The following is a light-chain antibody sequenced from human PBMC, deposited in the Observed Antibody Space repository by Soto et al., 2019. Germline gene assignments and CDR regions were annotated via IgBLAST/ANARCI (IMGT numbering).Light chain of an antibody. J-gene: IGKJ2*01. CDR1: QSVSSNF. CDR3: QQYGSSPPLT. Sequence: EIVLTQSPGTLSLSPGERATLSCRASQSVSSNFLAWYQQKPGQAPRLLIYGASTRATGIPDRFRGSGSGTDFSLTISRLETEDFAVYYCQQYGSSPPLTFGQGTKLEIK. V-gene: IGKV3-20*01. CDR2: GAS.